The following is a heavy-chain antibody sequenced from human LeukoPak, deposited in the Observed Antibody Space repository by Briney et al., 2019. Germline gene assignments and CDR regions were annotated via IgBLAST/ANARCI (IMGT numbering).Heavy chain of an antibody. J-gene: IGHJ3*02. Sequence: SETLSLTCTVSGGSISSSSYYWGWIRQPPGKGLEWIGSIHHSGSTNYNPSLKSRVTISVDTSKNQFSLKLSSVTAADTAVYYCARGPYSYDSSGAFDIWGQGTMVTVSS. V-gene: IGHV4-39*07. CDR3: ARGPYSYDSSGAFDI. CDR1: GGSISSSSYY. CDR2: IHHSGST. D-gene: IGHD3-22*01.